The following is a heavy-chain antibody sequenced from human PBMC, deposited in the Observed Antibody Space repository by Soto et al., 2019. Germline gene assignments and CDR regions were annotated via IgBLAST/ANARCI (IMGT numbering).Heavy chain of an antibody. V-gene: IGHV3-21*01. Sequence: EVQLVESGGGLVKPGGSLRLSCAASGFTFSSYSMNWVRQAPGKGLEWVSSISSSSSYIYYADSVKGRFTISRDNAKNSLYLQMNSLRAEDTAVYYCARASRRFGDSGMDVWGQGTMVNVSS. D-gene: IGHD3-10*01. CDR1: GFTFSSYS. CDR3: ARASRRFGDSGMDV. CDR2: ISSSSSYI. J-gene: IGHJ6*02.